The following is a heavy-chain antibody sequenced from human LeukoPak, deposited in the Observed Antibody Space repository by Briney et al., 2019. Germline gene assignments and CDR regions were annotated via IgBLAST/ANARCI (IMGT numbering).Heavy chain of an antibody. CDR3: ARAIAVAGPYHFDY. J-gene: IGHJ4*02. Sequence: SGGSLRLSCGASGFTLSDYTMDWARQAPGKGLEWVSSIGSVTTYIYYADSVKGRFTISRDNAKNSLSLQMNSLRAEDTAVYYCARAIAVAGPYHFDYWGQGTLVTVSS. D-gene: IGHD6-19*01. CDR1: GFTLSDYT. CDR2: IGSVTTYI. V-gene: IGHV3-21*01.